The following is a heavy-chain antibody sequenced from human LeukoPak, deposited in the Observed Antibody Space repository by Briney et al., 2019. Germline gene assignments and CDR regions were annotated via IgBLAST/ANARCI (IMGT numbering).Heavy chain of an antibody. CDR2: INTNTGNP. CDR1: GYTFSSYA. V-gene: IGHV7-4-1*02. D-gene: IGHD6-13*01. Sequence: GASVKVSCKVSGYTFSSYAMNWVRQAPGQGLEWMGWINTNTGNPTYAQGFTGRFVFSLDTSVSTAYLQISSLKAEDTAVYYCARVGGYSSSWYRSWFDPWGQGTLVTVSS. J-gene: IGHJ5*02. CDR3: ARVGGYSSSWYRSWFDP.